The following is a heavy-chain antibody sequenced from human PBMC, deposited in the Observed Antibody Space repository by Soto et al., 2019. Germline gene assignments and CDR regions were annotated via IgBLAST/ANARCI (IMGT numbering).Heavy chain of an antibody. CDR2: IISIFGTA. CDR3: ARRDYDSRGYYDLGY. CDR1: GGTFSSYA. D-gene: IGHD3-22*01. J-gene: IGHJ4*02. Sequence: QVQLVQSGAEVKKPGSSVKVSCKASGGTFSSYAISWVRQAPGQGLEWMGGIISIFGTADYAQKFQGRVTLTADESTSTAEMELSSLRSEDTAVYYCARRDYDSRGYYDLGYWGQGTLVTVSS. V-gene: IGHV1-69*12.